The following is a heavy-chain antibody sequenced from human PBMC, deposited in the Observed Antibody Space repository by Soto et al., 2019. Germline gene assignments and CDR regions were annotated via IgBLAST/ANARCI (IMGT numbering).Heavy chain of an antibody. CDR3: TRSLAIDFDS. V-gene: IGHV3-49*04. Sequence: GGSLRLSCSASGCNFGACAMSWVRQAPGKGLEWVGFIRRMAYGGTTDYAASVKGRVSISRDDSKSIVYLQMNSLEIEDTAVYYCTRSLAIDFDSWGQGTLVTVSS. CDR1: GCNFGACA. CDR2: IRRMAYGGTT. J-gene: IGHJ4*02.